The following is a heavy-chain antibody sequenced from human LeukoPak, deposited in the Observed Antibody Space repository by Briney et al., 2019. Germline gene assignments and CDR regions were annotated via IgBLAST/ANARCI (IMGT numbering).Heavy chain of an antibody. V-gene: IGHV4-59*01. Sequence: SETLSLTCTVSGGXITNYYWTWIRQPPGKGQDWIGYIYYSGSTNYNPSLKSRVTMSVDTSKNQFSLKLSSVTAADTAVYYCARVTHSYDSSGYAYYYFDYWGQGTLVTVSS. J-gene: IGHJ4*02. D-gene: IGHD3-22*01. CDR1: GGXITNYY. CDR2: IYYSGST. CDR3: ARVTHSYDSSGYAYYYFDY.